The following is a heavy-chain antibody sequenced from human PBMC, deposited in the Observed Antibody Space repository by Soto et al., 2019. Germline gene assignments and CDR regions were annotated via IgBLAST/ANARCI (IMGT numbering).Heavy chain of an antibody. V-gene: IGHV3-23*01. Sequence: PRLSCAASAFTFSNYAMSWVRQAPGKGLEWVSAISGSGGSTYYADSVKGRFTISRDNSKNALYLQMNSLRAEDTAVYYCAKDPAVTTAYYFDYWGQGTLVTVSS. CDR3: AKDPAVTTAYYFDY. CDR2: ISGSGGST. CDR1: AFTFSNYA. D-gene: IGHD4-17*01. J-gene: IGHJ4*02.